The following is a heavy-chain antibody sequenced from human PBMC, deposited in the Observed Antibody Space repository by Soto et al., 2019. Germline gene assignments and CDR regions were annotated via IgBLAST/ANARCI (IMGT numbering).Heavy chain of an antibody. Sequence: GGSLRLSCAASGFTFSSYGMHWVRQAPGKGLEWVAVIWYDGSNKYYADSVKGRFTISRDNSKNTLYLQMNSLRAEDTAVYYCARGRSSASKKEPFDIWGQGTMVTVSS. D-gene: IGHD6-6*01. CDR2: IWYDGSNK. J-gene: IGHJ3*02. CDR3: ARGRSSASKKEPFDI. CDR1: GFTFSSYG. V-gene: IGHV3-33*01.